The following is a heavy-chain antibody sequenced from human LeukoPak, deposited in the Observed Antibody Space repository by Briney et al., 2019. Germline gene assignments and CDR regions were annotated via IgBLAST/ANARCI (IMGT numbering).Heavy chain of an antibody. Sequence: SETLSLTCTVSGGSLSSYYWSWIRQPPGKGLEWIGYIYYSGSTNYNPSLKSRVTISVDTSKNQFSLKLSSVTAADTAVYYCARVSGGSSLDYFDYWGQGTLVTVSS. CDR3: ARVSGGSSLDYFDY. CDR2: IYYSGST. J-gene: IGHJ4*02. V-gene: IGHV4-59*01. D-gene: IGHD6-13*01. CDR1: GGSLSSYY.